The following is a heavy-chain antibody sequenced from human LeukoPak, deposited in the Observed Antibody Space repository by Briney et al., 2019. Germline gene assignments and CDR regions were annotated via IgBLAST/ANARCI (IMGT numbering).Heavy chain of an antibody. Sequence: SETLSLTCAVSGGSIMTTNWWSWVRQPPGKGLEWIGEVHLNGATNYNPSLESRVSMSIDTSKNQMSLKLASVTAADTAIYYCTRESGAFSPFGFWGQGTLVTVSS. CDR1: GGSIMTTNW. CDR2: VHLNGAT. D-gene: IGHD1-26*01. CDR3: TRESGAFSPFGF. J-gene: IGHJ4*02. V-gene: IGHV4-4*02.